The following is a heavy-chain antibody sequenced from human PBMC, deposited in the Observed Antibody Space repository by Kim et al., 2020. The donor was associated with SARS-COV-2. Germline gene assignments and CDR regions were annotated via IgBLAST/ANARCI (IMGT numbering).Heavy chain of an antibody. CDR3: AGAAAPAEGSWFDP. J-gene: IGHJ5*02. CDR1: GGSISSGGYY. V-gene: IGHV4-31*03. D-gene: IGHD6-13*01. CDR2: IYYSGST. Sequence: SETLSLTCTVSGGSISSGGYYWSWIRQHPGKGLEWIGYIYYSGSTYYNPSLKSRVTISVDTSKNQFSLKLSSVTAADTAVYYSAGAAAPAEGSWFDPWGQGTLVTVSS.